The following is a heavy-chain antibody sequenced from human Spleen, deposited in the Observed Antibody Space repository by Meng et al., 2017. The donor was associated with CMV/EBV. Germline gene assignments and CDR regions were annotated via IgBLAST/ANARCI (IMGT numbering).Heavy chain of an antibody. Sequence: FRCYGMYWVRQAPGQGLEWVAVIWYDGSNKYYADSVKGRFTISRDNSKNTLYLQMNSLRAEDTAVYYCAKDLASYYDSSGYYALDYWGQGTLVTVSS. CDR1: FRCYG. V-gene: IGHV3-33*06. D-gene: IGHD3-22*01. CDR2: IWYDGSNK. J-gene: IGHJ4*02. CDR3: AKDLASYYDSSGYYALDY.